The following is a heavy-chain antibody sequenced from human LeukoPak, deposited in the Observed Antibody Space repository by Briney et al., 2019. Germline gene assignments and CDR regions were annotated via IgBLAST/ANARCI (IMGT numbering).Heavy chain of an antibody. Sequence: TGGSLRLSCVVSRLPIADFAMHWVRQAPGKGLEWVSLISGDGVSTFYADSVKGRFSISRDNSKNSLSLEMNSLRTEDTAMYYCARESGKFDYWGQGTLVAVSS. CDR3: ARESGKFDY. CDR1: RLPIADFA. CDR2: ISGDGVST. J-gene: IGHJ4*02. V-gene: IGHV3-43*02.